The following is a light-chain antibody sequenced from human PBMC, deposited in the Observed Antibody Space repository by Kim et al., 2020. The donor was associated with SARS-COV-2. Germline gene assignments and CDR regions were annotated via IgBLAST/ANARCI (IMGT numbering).Light chain of an antibody. CDR2: DAS. V-gene: IGKV3D-11*02. CDR3: QQRSNWLT. Sequence: SLYPGERATLSCRASQSVSSYLAWYQQKPGQAPRLLIYDASNRATGIPARFSGSGPGTDFTLTISSLEPEDFAVYYCQQRSNWLTFGGGTKVDIK. J-gene: IGKJ4*01. CDR1: QSVSSY.